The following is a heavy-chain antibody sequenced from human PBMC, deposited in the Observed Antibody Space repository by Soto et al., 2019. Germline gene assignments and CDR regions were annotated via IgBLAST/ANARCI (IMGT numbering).Heavy chain of an antibody. D-gene: IGHD4-17*01. CDR2: INHSGST. J-gene: IGHJ5*02. Sequence: SETLSLTCAVYGGSFSGYYWSWIRQPPGKGLEWIGEINHSGSTNYNPSLKSRVTISVDTSKNQFSLKLSSVTAADTAVYYCARGRDDTVTDNWFDPWGQGTLVTVSS. CDR3: ARGRDDTVTDNWFDP. CDR1: GGSFSGYY. V-gene: IGHV4-34*01.